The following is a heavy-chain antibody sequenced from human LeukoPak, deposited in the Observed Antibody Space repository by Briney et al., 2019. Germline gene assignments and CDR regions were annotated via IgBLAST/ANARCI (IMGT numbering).Heavy chain of an antibody. D-gene: IGHD6-13*01. CDR1: GYTFTSYG. CDR3: ARDSGRIAAPGDY. Sequence: ASVKVSCKASGYTFTSYGISWVRQAPGQGLEWVAWISTYNGNTKYAQKFQGRVTMTTDTSTSTAYMELRSLRSDDTAVYYCARDSGRIAAPGDYWGQGTLVTVSS. V-gene: IGHV1-18*01. CDR2: ISTYNGNT. J-gene: IGHJ4*02.